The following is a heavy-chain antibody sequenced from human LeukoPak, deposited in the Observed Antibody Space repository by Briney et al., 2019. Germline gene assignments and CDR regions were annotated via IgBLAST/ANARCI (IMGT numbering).Heavy chain of an antibody. V-gene: IGHV3-11*01. CDR1: GGSISSSSYY. CDR2: ISSSGSTI. Sequence: KPSETLSLTCTVSGGSISSSSYYWGWIRQAPGKGLEWVSYISSSGSTIYYADSVKGRFTISRDNAKNSLYLQMNSLRAEDTAVYYCARFSVEMATQYVDYWGQGTLVTVSS. J-gene: IGHJ4*02. CDR3: ARFSVEMATQYVDY. D-gene: IGHD5-24*01.